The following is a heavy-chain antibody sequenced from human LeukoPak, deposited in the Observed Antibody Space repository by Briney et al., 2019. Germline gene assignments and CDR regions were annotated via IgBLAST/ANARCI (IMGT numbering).Heavy chain of an antibody. CDR2: MNPDGSTK. Sequence: GGSLRLSCAASGFAFSSSRMAWVRQAPGKGLEWVANMNPDGSTKNYVDSVRGRFTISRDNAKNSLYLQMNNLRADDTAVYYCARDSGYSAFDYWGQGTLVTVSS. D-gene: IGHD5-12*01. J-gene: IGHJ4*02. V-gene: IGHV3-7*05. CDR1: GFAFSSSR. CDR3: ARDSGYSAFDY.